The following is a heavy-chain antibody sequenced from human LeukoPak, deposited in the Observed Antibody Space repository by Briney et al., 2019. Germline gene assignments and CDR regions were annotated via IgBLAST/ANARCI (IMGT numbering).Heavy chain of an antibody. CDR2: ISGSVGST. V-gene: IGHV3-23*01. Sequence: PGRSMRLSCAASGFTFSTYAMSWVRQAPRKGLGWVSAISGSVGSTYYADSVKGRFTISRDNSKNTLYLQMNSLRAEDTSIYFCAKALEQETVIALDSWGQGTLVTVSS. J-gene: IGHJ4*02. CDR3: AKALEQETVIALDS. CDR1: GFTFSTYA. D-gene: IGHD6-13*01.